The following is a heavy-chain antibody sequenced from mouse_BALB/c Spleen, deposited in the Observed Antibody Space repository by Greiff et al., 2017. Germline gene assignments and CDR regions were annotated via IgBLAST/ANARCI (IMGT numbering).Heavy chain of an antibody. CDR2: IRLKSNNYAT. CDR3: TRLPAYYGNYYAMDY. D-gene: IGHD2-10*01. Sequence: DVQLQESGGGLVQPGGSMKLSCVASGFTFSNYWMNWVRQSPEKGLEWVAEIRLKSNNYATHYAESVKGRFTISRDDSKSSVYLQMNNLRAEDTGIYYCTRLPAYYGNYYAMDYWGQGTSVTVSS. V-gene: IGHV6-6*02. J-gene: IGHJ4*01. CDR1: GFTFSNYW.